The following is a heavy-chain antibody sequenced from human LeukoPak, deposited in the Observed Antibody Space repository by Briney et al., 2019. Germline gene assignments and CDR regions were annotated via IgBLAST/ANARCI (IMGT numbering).Heavy chain of an antibody. V-gene: IGHV5-51*01. CDR2: IYPGNSDT. CDR1: GDRLTNNW. CDR3: ARFALTSSLDY. Sequence: GESLKISCKISGDRLTNNWIGWVRQVPGKGLEWLGLIYPGNSDTRYSPFFQGQVTFSVDTSISTAYLHWGSLKASDIAMYYCARFALTSSLDYWGQGTLVTVSS. J-gene: IGHJ4*02. D-gene: IGHD6-13*01.